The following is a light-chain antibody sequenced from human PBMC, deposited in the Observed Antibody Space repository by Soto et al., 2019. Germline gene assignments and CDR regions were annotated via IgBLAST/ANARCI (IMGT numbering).Light chain of an antibody. CDR3: QQYGSSPLT. Sequence: EIVWTQSPGTLSLSVGERVTLSCRAIQSVSSYLAWYQQTPGQAPRLLIYDTSNRATGTPDRFSVSGSGTDFTLTISRLEPEDFTVYYCQQYGSSPLTFGGGTTVEIK. J-gene: IGKJ4*01. V-gene: IGKV3-20*01. CDR2: DTS. CDR1: QSVSSY.